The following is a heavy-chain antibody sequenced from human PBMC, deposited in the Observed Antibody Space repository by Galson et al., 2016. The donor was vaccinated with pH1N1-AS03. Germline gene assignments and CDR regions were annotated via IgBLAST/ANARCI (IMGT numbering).Heavy chain of an antibody. Sequence: SLRLSCAVSGFHLNDYAMHWVRQAPGKGLEWMAAVSNDGNNKWYADSVKGRFTISRDNSKNTLYLQVNSVRAEDTAVYYCARDALLSLPGGIDYWCQGTLVAVSS. V-gene: IGHV3-30*04. CDR1: GFHLNDYA. CDR2: VSNDGNNK. CDR3: ARDALLSLPGGIDY. J-gene: IGHJ4*02. D-gene: IGHD2/OR15-2a*01.